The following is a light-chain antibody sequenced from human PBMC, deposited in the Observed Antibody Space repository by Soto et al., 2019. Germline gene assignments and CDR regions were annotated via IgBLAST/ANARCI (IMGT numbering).Light chain of an antibody. CDR3: QQYFSTPPLT. CDR1: QSLLHSDGKTY. CDR2: EVS. V-gene: IGKV2D-29*01. J-gene: IGKJ4*01. Sequence: DIVLTQTPLFLSVTPGQPASISCRSTQSLLHSDGKTYFYWFLQKAGQPPQLLIYEVSNRFSGVSDRLSGSGSGTDFTLTISSLQAEDVAVYYCQQYFSTPPLTFGGGTKVEIK.